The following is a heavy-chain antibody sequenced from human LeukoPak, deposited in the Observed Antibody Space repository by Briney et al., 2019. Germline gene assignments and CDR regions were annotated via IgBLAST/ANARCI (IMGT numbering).Heavy chain of an antibody. CDR3: AKDIYDSSGYDY. V-gene: IGHV3-11*01. D-gene: IGHD3-22*01. CDR2: ISSSGSTI. CDR1: GFTFSDYY. Sequence: GGSLRLSCAASGFTFSDYYMSWIRQAPGKGLEWVSYISSSGSTIYYADSVKGRFTISRDNAKNSLYLQMNSLRAEDTALYYCAKDIYDSSGYDYWGQGTLVTVSS. J-gene: IGHJ4*02.